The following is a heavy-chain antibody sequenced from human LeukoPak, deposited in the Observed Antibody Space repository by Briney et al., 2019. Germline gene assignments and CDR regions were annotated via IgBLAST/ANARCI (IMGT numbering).Heavy chain of an antibody. V-gene: IGHV3-33*01. J-gene: IGHJ6*02. CDR2: IWYDGSNK. CDR1: GFTFSSYG. CDR3: AREYGDYDYCYYGMDV. D-gene: IGHD4-17*01. Sequence: GGSLRLSCAASGFTFSSYGMHWVRQAPGKGLEWVAVIWYDGSNKYYADSVKGRFTISRDNSKNTLYLQMNSLRAEDTAVYYCAREYGDYDYCYYGMDVWGQGTTVTVSS.